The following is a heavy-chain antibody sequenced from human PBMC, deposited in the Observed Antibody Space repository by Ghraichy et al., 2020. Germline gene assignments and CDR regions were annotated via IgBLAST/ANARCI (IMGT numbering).Heavy chain of an antibody. CDR3: AREEVVVIQPFDY. V-gene: IGHV3-48*01. CDR1: GFTFSSYS. D-gene: IGHD3-22*01. Sequence: RGSLRLSCAASGFTFSSYSMNWVRQAPGKGLEWVSYISSSSSTIYYADSVKGRFTISRDNAKNSLYLQMNSLRAEDTAVYYCAREEVVVIQPFDYWGQGTLVTVSS. CDR2: ISSSSSTI. J-gene: IGHJ4*02.